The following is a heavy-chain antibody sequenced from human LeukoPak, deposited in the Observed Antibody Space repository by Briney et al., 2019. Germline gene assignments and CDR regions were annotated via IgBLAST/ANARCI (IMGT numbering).Heavy chain of an antibody. CDR3: AKLGEGRDDYSIRYDEYFDY. CDR2: ISGSGGST. J-gene: IGHJ4*02. V-gene: IGHV3-23*01. D-gene: IGHD4-11*01. CDR1: GFTFSSYA. Sequence: QPGGSLRLSCATSGFTFSSYAMSWVRQAPGKGLEWVSTISGSGGSTYYADSVKGRFTISRDNSKNTLYLQMNSLRAEDTAVYYCAKLGEGRDDYSIRYDEYFDYWGQGTLVTVSS.